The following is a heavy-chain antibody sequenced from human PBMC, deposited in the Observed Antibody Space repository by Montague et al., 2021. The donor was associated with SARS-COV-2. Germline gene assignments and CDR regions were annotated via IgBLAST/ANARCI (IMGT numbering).Heavy chain of an antibody. Sequence: SETLSLTCTVSGGSISSFYWSWFRQPPGKGLELIGYISDSGSTNYNPSLTSRVTMSVYTSKNQFSLKVNSVTAAATAVYYCARHNSATLPAVYWGQGTLVIVSS. CDR2: ISDSGST. J-gene: IGHJ4*02. D-gene: IGHD2-15*01. CDR3: ARHNSATLPAVY. V-gene: IGHV4-59*08. CDR1: GGSISSFY.